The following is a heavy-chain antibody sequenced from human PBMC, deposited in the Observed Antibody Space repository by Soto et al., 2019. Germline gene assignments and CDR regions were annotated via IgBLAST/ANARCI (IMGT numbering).Heavy chain of an antibody. CDR1: GGTFSSYT. J-gene: IGHJ4*02. D-gene: IGHD5-12*01. V-gene: IGHV1-69*02. Sequence: QVQLVQSGAEVKKPGSSVKVSCKASGGTFSSYTISWVRQAPGQGLEWMGRIIPILGIANYAQKCQGRVTITADKFTSTAYRELSSLRSEDTAVYYCARYRGDGYERVWGQGTLVTVSS. CDR2: IIPILGIA. CDR3: ARYRGDGYERV.